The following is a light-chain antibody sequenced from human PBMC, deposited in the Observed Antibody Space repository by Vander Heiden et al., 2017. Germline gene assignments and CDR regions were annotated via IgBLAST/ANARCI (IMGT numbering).Light chain of an antibody. J-gene: IGLJ3*02. CDR2: DVS. Sequence: QSALPQPRPVSASPVQSVTISCTGTSSDVGGYNYVSWYQQHPGKAPKLMIYDVSKRPSGVPDRFSGSKSGNTASLTISGLQAEDEADYYCCSYAGSYTWVFGGGTKLTVL. CDR3: CSYAGSYTWV. CDR1: SSDVGGYNY. V-gene: IGLV2-11*01.